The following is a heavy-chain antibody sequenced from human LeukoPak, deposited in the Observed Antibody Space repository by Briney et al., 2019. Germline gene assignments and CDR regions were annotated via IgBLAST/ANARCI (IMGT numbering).Heavy chain of an antibody. V-gene: IGHV3-7*01. CDR1: GFTFSSYW. CDR3: ARNKTKHDFGSVLLRDYGMDV. CDR2: IKQDGGEK. J-gene: IGHJ6*04. Sequence: GGSLRLSCAASGFTFSSYWMSWVRQAPGKGLEWVANIKQDGGEKYYVDSVKGRFTISRDNAKNSLYLQMNSLRAEDTAVYYWARNKTKHDFGSVLLRDYGMDVGGKGPTVTVSS. D-gene: IGHD3-3*01.